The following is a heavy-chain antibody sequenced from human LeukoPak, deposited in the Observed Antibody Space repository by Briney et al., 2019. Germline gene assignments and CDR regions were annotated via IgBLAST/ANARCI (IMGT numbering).Heavy chain of an antibody. V-gene: IGHV4-34*01. CDR2: INHSGST. CDR1: GGSFSGYY. J-gene: IGHJ4*02. Sequence: SETLSLTCAVYGGSFSGYYWSWIRQPPGKGLEWIGEINHSGSTNYNPSLKSRVTISVDTSKNQFSLKLSSVTAADTDVYYCARGSTTVTTGLDYWGQGTLVTVSS. CDR3: ARGSTTVTTGLDY. D-gene: IGHD4-17*01.